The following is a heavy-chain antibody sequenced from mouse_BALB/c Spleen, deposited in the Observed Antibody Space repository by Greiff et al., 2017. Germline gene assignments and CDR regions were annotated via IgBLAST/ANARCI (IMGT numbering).Heavy chain of an antibody. D-gene: IGHD1-1*01. CDR3: ARRHYGSSHYYAMDY. Sequence: EVKLMESGGGLVQPGGSRKLSCAASGFTFSSFGMHWVRQAPEKGLEWVAYISSGSSTIYYADTVKGRFTISRDNPKNTLFLQMTSLRSEDTAMYYCARRHYGSSHYYAMDYWGQGTSVTVSS. J-gene: IGHJ4*01. CDR2: ISSGSSTI. V-gene: IGHV5-17*02. CDR1: GFTFSSFG.